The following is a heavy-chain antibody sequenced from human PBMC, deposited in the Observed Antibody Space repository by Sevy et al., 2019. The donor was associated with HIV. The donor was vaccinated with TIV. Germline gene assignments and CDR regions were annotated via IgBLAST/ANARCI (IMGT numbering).Heavy chain of an antibody. Sequence: ASVKVSCKASGGPFRSYAISWVRQAPGQGLEWMGGITPIFGTANYAQKFQGRVSITADESTTTVYLELTSLRSEDTAVYYCSRGGGLGNCGGGSCYSGHYWGQGTLVTVPS. CDR2: ITPIFGTA. CDR3: SRGGGLGNCGGGSCYSGHY. CDR1: GGPFRSYA. D-gene: IGHD2-15*01. J-gene: IGHJ4*02. V-gene: IGHV1-69*13.